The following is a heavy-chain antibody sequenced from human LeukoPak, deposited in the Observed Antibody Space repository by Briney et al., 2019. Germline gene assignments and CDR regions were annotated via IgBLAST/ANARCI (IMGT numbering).Heavy chain of an antibody. Sequence: SETLSLTCTVSSDSVSSGNNLWCWIRQTPGRGLDWIGFMYSSGSTTYNPSLKSRVTISVDAPKNQFSLTLSSVTAADTALYYCARVSASGTGPDSWGQGTLVTASS. V-gene: IGHV4-61*01. CDR2: MYSSGST. D-gene: IGHD6-25*01. CDR1: SDSVSSGNNL. CDR3: ARVSASGTGPDS. J-gene: IGHJ4*02.